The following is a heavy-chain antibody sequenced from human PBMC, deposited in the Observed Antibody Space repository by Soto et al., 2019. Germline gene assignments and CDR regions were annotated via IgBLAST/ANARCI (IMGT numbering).Heavy chain of an antibody. CDR3: ACFAEFGYSGNVGYFDY. D-gene: IGHD5-12*01. J-gene: IGHJ4*02. CDR1: GGTFSSYS. Sequence: QVQLVHSGAAVKNPGASVTVSCRASGGTFSSYSHSRERQAPDQGLEWMGGIIPIFGTANYAQKFQGRVPITADETTSTAYMDLSSGSTEDTDVYYCACFAEFGYSGNVGYFDYWGQGTLVTVS. CDR2: IIPIFGTA. V-gene: IGHV1-69*12.